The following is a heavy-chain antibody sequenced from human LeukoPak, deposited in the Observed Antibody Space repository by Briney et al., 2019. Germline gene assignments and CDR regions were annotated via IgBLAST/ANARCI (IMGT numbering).Heavy chain of an antibody. V-gene: IGHV1-8*01. D-gene: IGHD3-22*01. CDR1: GCTFTSYD. CDR3: ASPYYDSSGMDV. CDR2: MNPNSGNT. Sequence: ASVKVSCKASGCTFTSYDINWVRQATGPGLEWMGWMNPNSGNTGYAQKFQGRVTMTRNTSISTAYMELSSLRSEDTAVYYCASPYYDSSGMDVWGQGTTVTVSS. J-gene: IGHJ6*02.